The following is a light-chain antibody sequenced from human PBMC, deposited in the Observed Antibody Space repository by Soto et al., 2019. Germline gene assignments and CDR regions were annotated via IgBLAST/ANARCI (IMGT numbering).Light chain of an antibody. CDR2: AAS. J-gene: IGKJ1*01. Sequence: DIQVTQSPSSLSASVGDRVTITCRASQSISSYLNWYQQKPGKAPKLLIYAASSLQSGVPSRFSGSGSGTDFTLTISSLQPDDFATYYCQQYNTYSWTFGQGTKVDIK. CDR3: QQYNTYSWT. V-gene: IGKV1-39*01. CDR1: QSISSY.